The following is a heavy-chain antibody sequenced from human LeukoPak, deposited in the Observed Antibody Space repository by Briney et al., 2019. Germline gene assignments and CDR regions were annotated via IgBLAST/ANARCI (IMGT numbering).Heavy chain of an antibody. Sequence: QSGGSLRLSCAASGFTFSSYGMRWVRQAPGKGLEWVAFIRYDGSNKYYADSVKGRFTISRDNSKNTLYLQMNSLRAEDTAVYYCAKPGTTVTTAPFDYWGQGTLVTVSS. CDR1: GFTFSSYG. D-gene: IGHD4-11*01. CDR2: IRYDGSNK. J-gene: IGHJ4*02. CDR3: AKPGTTVTTAPFDY. V-gene: IGHV3-30*02.